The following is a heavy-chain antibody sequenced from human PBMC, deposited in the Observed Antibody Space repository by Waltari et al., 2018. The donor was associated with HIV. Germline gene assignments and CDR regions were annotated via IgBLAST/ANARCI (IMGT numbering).Heavy chain of an antibody. D-gene: IGHD3-22*01. Sequence: EVQLVESGGGRGKPGGSLGRACAASGCAFDSFGSKWGGQAPGKGLEWVSFISSSSSYKYYADSVKGRFTISRDNAKNSLYLQMNSLRAEDTAVYYCARVATMIVVVTNPYYFDYWGQGTLVTVSS. CDR2: ISSSSSYK. J-gene: IGHJ4*02. V-gene: IGHV3-21*01. CDR1: GCAFDSFG. CDR3: ARVATMIVVVTNPYYFDY.